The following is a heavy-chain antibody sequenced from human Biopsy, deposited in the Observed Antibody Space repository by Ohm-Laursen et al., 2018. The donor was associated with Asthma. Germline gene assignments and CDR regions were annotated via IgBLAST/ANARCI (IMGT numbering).Heavy chain of an antibody. CDR2: INPNGGAT. CDR1: GFTFMGYH. CDR3: ARGQKSPGNRWFDP. D-gene: IGHD1-14*01. V-gene: IGHV1-2*06. Sequence: SVKVSCKASGFTFMGYHIFWMRQAPGQGLEWMGRINPNGGATHYAQKFQGRVTLSRDTSISTAYMDLSALRPDDTAVYYCARGQKSPGNRWFDPWGQGTLVTVSS. J-gene: IGHJ5*02.